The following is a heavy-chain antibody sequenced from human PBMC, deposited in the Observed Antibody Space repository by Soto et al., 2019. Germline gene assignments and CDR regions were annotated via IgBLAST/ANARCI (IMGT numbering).Heavy chain of an antibody. CDR1: GFSLTTSGVG. CDR2: TYWDDDR. J-gene: IGHJ4*02. D-gene: IGHD3-3*01. V-gene: IGHV2-5*02. Sequence: QITLNESGPTLVRPTETLTLTCRFSGFSLTTSGVGVGWIRQSPGKAPEWLALTYWDDDRRYSASLKSRLTITNDTSKNQVVVTVSDLDPTDTDTYYCAHRVPRTVFSLVTTSSIYFDFWCQGTPVAVSS. CDR3: AHRVPRTVFSLVTTSSIYFDF.